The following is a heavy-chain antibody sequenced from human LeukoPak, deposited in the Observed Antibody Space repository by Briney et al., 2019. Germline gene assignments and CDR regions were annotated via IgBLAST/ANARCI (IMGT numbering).Heavy chain of an antibody. CDR2: IYHSGST. V-gene: IGHV4-30-2*01. CDR1: GGSISSGGYY. J-gene: IGHJ4*02. CDR3: ARDGAMAVAGLGPPGY. D-gene: IGHD6-19*01. Sequence: SETLSLTCTVSGGSISSGGYYWGWIRQPPGKGLEWIGYIYHSGSTYYNPSLKSRVTISVDRSKNQFSLKLSSVTAADTAVYYCARDGAMAVAGLGPPGYWGQGTLVTVSS.